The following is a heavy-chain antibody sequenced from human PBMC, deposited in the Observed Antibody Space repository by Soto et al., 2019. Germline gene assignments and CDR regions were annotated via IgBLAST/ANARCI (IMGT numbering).Heavy chain of an antibody. Sequence: QVQLVQSGAEVQKPGASVKVSCKTSGYIFNNFGITWVRQAPGLGLEWLGWIYSKTGTINFAQKFQGRVTMTTDTSTSTRFMELRSLTFDGSVVYFCARDFAFDIDHWGKGTLVTVS. J-gene: IGHJ4*02. V-gene: IGHV1-18*01. CDR2: IYSKTGTI. CDR1: GYIFNNFG. CDR3: ARDFAFDIDH. D-gene: IGHD3-3*01.